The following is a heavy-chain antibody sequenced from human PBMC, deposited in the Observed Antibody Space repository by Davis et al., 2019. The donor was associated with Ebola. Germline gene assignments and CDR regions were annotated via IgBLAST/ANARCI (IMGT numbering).Heavy chain of an antibody. CDR2: ISGSGGST. CDR1: GFTFSSYA. Sequence: GESLKISCAASGFTFSSYAMSWVRQAPGKGLEWVSVISGSGGSTYYADSVKGRFTVSRDNSKNTLYLQMNSLRADDTAVYYCAKQRGVGAIDYDYWGRGTVVTVSS. J-gene: IGHJ4*02. CDR3: AKQRGVGAIDYDY. V-gene: IGHV3-23*01. D-gene: IGHD1-26*01.